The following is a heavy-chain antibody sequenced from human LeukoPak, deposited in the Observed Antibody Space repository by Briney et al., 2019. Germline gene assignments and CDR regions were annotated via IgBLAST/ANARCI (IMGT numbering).Heavy chain of an antibody. D-gene: IGHD5/OR15-5a*01. V-gene: IGHV4-38-2*02. CDR3: ARVNRGNLRLFDY. CDR1: GYSISYSYF. J-gene: IGHJ4*02. Sequence: PSETLSLTCTVSGYSISYSYFWGWIRQPPGQGLEWIGSIHHSGTTYYNPSLKSRVTISVDTSKNQFSLKLSSVTAADTAVYYCARVNRGNLRLFDYWGQGTLVTVSS. CDR2: IHHSGTT.